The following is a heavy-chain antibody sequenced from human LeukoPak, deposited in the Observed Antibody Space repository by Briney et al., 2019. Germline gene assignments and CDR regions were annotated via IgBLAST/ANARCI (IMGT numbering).Heavy chain of an antibody. D-gene: IGHD5-18*01. J-gene: IGHJ4*02. CDR1: GGTFSSYA. CDR3: ARVDTAMVIDY. Sequence: SVKVSCKASGGTFSSYAISWVRQAPGPGLEWMGRIIPILGIANYAQKFQGRVTITADKSTSTAYMELSSLRSEDTAVYYCARVDTAMVIDYWGQGTLVTVSS. CDR2: IIPILGIA. V-gene: IGHV1-69*04.